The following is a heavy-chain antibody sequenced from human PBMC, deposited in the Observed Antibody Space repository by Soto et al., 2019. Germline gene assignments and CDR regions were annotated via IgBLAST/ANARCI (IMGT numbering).Heavy chain of an antibody. J-gene: IGHJ4*02. V-gene: IGHV3-23*01. CDR1: GFTFNNFA. CDR2: ISGGGDAT. D-gene: IGHD6-6*01. CDR3: AKHIHSSSRFDY. Sequence: PGGSLRLSCAATGFTFNNFAMNWSRQGPGKGLEWVSGISGGGDATRYADSVKGRFTISRDNAESMVYLDMYSLIPDDTAIYYCAKHIHSSSRFDYWGQGPPVTVSS.